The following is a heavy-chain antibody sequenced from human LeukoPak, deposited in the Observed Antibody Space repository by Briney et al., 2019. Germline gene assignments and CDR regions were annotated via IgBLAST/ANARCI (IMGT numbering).Heavy chain of an antibody. D-gene: IGHD1-7*01. V-gene: IGHV3-23*01. Sequence: GGSLRLSCAASGFTFSSYAMSWVLQAPGKGLEWVSAISGSGGSTYYADSVKGRFTISRDNSKNTLYLQMNSLRAEDTAVYYCAKGATGTTYPYYFDYWGQGTLVTVSS. J-gene: IGHJ4*02. CDR3: AKGATGTTYPYYFDY. CDR2: ISGSGGST. CDR1: GFTFSSYA.